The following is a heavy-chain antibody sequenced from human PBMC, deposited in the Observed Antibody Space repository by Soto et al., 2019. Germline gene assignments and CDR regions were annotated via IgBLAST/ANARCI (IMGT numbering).Heavy chain of an antibody. V-gene: IGHV4-59*01. CDR1: GGSISSYY. CDR2: IYYSGST. D-gene: IGHD1-26*01. J-gene: IGHJ5*02. Sequence: PSETLSLTCTVSGGSISSYYWSWIRQPPGKGLEWIGYIYYSGSTNYNPSLKSRVTISVDTSKNQFSLKLSSVTAADTAVYYCARAWELLSWFDPWGQGTLVTVSS. CDR3: ARAWELLSWFDP.